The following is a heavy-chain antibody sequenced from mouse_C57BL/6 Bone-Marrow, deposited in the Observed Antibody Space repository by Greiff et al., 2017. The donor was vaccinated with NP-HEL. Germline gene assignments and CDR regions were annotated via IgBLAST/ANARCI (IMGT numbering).Heavy chain of an antibody. J-gene: IGHJ3*01. D-gene: IGHD2-2*01. CDR3: ASMVTTRFAY. CDR2: ISNGGGST. Sequence: EVHLVESGGGLVQPGGSLKLSCAASGFTFSDYYMYWVRQTPEKRLEWVAYISNGGGSTYYPDTVKGRFTISRDNAKNTLYLQMSRLKSEDTAMYYCASMVTTRFAYWGQGTLVTVSA. CDR1: GFTFSDYY. V-gene: IGHV5-12*01.